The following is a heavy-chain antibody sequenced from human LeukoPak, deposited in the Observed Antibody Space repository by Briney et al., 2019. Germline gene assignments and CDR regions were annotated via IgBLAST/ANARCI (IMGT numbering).Heavy chain of an antibody. CDR3: ASRTPSGSYPNYYYYGMDV. CDR1: GFTVSSNY. V-gene: IGHV3-66*01. D-gene: IGHD1-26*01. J-gene: IGHJ6*02. Sequence: GGSLRLSCAASGFTVSSNYMSWVRQAPGKGLEWVSVIYSGGSTYYADSVKGRFTISRDNSKNTLYLQMNSLRAEDTAVYYCASRTPSGSYPNYYYYGMDVWGQGTTVTVSS. CDR2: IYSGGST.